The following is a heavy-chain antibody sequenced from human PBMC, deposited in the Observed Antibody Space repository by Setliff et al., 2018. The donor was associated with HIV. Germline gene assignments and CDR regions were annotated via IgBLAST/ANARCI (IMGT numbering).Heavy chain of an antibody. CDR3: ASRPYGSQYYYNIFFDY. CDR2: INHSGST. J-gene: IGHJ4*02. CDR1: GGSFSAYY. D-gene: IGHD3-10*01. Sequence: ASETLSLTCAVYGGSFSAYYWSWIRQPPGKGLEWIGEINHSGSTNYNPSLKSRVTISVDTSKNQFSLKLSSVTAADTAVYHCASRPYGSQYYYNIFFDYWGQGTLVTVSS. V-gene: IGHV4-34*01.